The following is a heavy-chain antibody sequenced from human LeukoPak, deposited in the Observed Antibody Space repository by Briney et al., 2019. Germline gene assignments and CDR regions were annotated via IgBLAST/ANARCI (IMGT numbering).Heavy chain of an antibody. J-gene: IGHJ6*02. CDR2: IGWNSART. CDR1: ESTFDHA. V-gene: IGHV3-9*01. CDR3: GKDISAGGMDV. D-gene: IGHD3-10*01. Sequence: GGSLRLSCTASESTFDHAMHWVRQTPGKGLGWVSGIGWNSARTGYADSVRGRFTISRDNAKNSLYLQMNSLRAEDTALYYCGKDISAGGMDVWGQGTTVTVSS.